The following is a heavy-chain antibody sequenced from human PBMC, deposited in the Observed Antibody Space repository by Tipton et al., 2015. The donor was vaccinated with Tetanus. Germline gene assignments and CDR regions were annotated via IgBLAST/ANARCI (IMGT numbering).Heavy chain of an antibody. D-gene: IGHD3-16*01. J-gene: IGHJ6*02. CDR2: IYNSGNT. CDR1: GGSISSTNYY. V-gene: IGHV4-39*01. Sequence: TLSLTCTVSGGSISSTNYYWGWIRQPPGKGLEWIGSIYNSGNTYYNPALKSRVTISVDTSKNQFSLKLSSVTAADTAVYYCARHGGRLAYYYYGMDVWGQGTTVTVSS. CDR3: ARHGGRLAYYYYGMDV.